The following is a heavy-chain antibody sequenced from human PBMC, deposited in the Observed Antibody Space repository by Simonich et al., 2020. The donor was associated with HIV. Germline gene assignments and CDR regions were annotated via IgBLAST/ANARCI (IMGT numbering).Heavy chain of an antibody. D-gene: IGHD2-15*01. CDR3: ARGGYCSGGSCYPLFSRYGMDV. CDR2: INHSGNT. V-gene: IGHV4-34*01. Sequence: QVQLQQWGAGLLKPSETLSLTCAVYGGYFSGYYWSWIRPPPGKGLEWIGEINHSGNTNSTPSLKSRVTISVDTAKNQFSLKLSSVTAADTAVYYCARGGYCSGGSCYPLFSRYGMDVWGQGTTVTVSS. CDR1: GGYFSGYY. J-gene: IGHJ6*02.